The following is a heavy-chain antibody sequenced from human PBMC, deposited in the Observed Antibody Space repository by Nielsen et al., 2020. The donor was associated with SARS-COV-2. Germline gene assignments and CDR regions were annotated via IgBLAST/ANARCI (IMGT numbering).Heavy chain of an antibody. CDR3: ARDGNPAYYYYGMDV. V-gene: IGHV4-59*13. CDR1: GGSISSYY. J-gene: IGHJ6*02. Sequence: GSLRLSCTVSGGSISSYYWSWIRQPPGKGLEWIGYIYYSGSTNYNPSLKSRVTISVDTSKNQFSLKLSSVTAADTAVYYCARDGNPAYYYYGMDVWGQGTTVTVSS. CDR2: IYYSGST. D-gene: IGHD1-14*01.